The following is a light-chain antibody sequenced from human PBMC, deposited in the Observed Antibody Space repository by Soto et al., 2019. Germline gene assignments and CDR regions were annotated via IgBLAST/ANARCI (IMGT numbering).Light chain of an antibody. CDR1: QSVSSSY. CDR2: GAS. Sequence: EIVLTQSPGTLSLSPGERATLSCRASQSVSSSYLAWYQQKPGQAPRLLIYGASSRATGIPDRFSGSGSGTDFTLTISRLEPEDFPVYYCQQYGSSPLFGPGTKVAIK. V-gene: IGKV3-20*01. CDR3: QQYGSSPL. J-gene: IGKJ3*01.